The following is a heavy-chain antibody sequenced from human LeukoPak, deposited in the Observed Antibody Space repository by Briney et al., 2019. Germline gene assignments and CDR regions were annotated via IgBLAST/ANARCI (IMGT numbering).Heavy chain of an antibody. J-gene: IGHJ6*03. CDR2: MNPNSGGT. V-gene: IGHV1-2*02. D-gene: IGHD2-15*01. CDR3: ARWGCSGGSCYSYMDV. CDR1: GYTFTSYD. Sequence: ASVKVSCKASGYTFTSYDINWVRQATGQGLEWMGWMNPNSGGTNYAQKFQGRVTMTRDTSISTAYMELSRLRSDDTAVYYCARWGCSGGSCYSYMDVWGKGTTVTVSS.